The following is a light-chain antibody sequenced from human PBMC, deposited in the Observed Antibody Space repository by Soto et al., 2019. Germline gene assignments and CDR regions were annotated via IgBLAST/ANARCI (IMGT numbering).Light chain of an antibody. V-gene: IGKV1-39*01. CDR1: QSISTY. CDR3: QQCYGSPRT. Sequence: DIQMTQSPSTLSASVGDRVTITCRASQSISTYLNWYQQKLGKAPTLLIYAASSLQSGVPSRFRGGGSGTDFTLTISSLQPEDFPTYFCQQCYGSPRTFGQGTKVDIK. J-gene: IGKJ1*01. CDR2: AAS.